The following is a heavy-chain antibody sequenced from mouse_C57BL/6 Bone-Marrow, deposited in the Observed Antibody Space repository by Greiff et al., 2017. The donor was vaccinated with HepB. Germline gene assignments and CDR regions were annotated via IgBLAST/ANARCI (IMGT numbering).Heavy chain of an antibody. CDR3: ARERGYGFDY. CDR2: INYDGSST. CDR1: GFTFSDYY. D-gene: IGHD2-2*01. V-gene: IGHV5-16*01. J-gene: IGHJ2*01. Sequence: EVKLVESEGGLVQPGSSMKLSCTASGFTFSDYYMAWVRQVPEKGLEWVANINYDGSSTYYLDSLKSRFIISRDNAKNILYLQMSSLTSEDTATYYCARERGYGFDYWGQGTTLTVSS.